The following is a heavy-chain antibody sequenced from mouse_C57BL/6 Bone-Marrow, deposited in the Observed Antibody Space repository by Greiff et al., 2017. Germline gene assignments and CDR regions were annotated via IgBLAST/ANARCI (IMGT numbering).Heavy chain of an antibody. CDR2: IYPGDGDT. V-gene: IGHV1-82*01. CDR3: APGNSSAWFAY. J-gene: IGHJ3*01. CDR1: GYAFSSSW. D-gene: IGHD2-1*01. Sequence: VQLQQSGPELVKPGASVKISCKASGYAFSSSWMNWVKQRPGKGLEWIGRIYPGDGDTNYNGKFKGKATLTADKSSSTAYMQLSSLTSEDSAVSFCAPGNSSAWFAYWGQGTLVTVSA.